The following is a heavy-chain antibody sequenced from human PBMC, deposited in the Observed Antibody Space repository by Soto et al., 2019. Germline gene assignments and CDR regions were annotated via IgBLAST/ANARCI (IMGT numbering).Heavy chain of an antibody. CDR1: GFTFSSYG. CDR2: IWYDGSNK. CDR3: ARDFPYPQQLYGMDV. V-gene: IGHV3-33*01. J-gene: IGHJ6*02. D-gene: IGHD6-13*01. Sequence: QVQLVESGGGVVQPGRSLRLSCAASGFTFSSYGMHWVRQAPGKGLEWVAVIWYDGSNKYYADSVKGRFTISRDNSKNTLYLQMNSLRAEDTAVYYCARDFPYPQQLYGMDVWGQGTTVTVSS.